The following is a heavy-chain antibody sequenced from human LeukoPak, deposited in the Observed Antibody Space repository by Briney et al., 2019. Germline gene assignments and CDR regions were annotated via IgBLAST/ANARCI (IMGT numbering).Heavy chain of an antibody. Sequence: GGSLRLSCAASGFTFSSYAMSWVRQAPGKGLEWASAISGSGGSIYYADSVKGRFTISRDNAKNSLYLQMNSLRAEDTAVYYCAGDPGSYYDILTFFDYWGQGTLVTVSS. CDR2: ISGSGGSI. D-gene: IGHD3-9*01. CDR3: AGDPGSYYDILTFFDY. J-gene: IGHJ4*02. CDR1: GFTFSSYA. V-gene: IGHV3-23*01.